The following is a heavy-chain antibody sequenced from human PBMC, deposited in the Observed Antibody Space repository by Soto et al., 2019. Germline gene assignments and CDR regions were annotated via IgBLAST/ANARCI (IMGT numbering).Heavy chain of an antibody. J-gene: IGHJ5*02. Sequence: GGSLRLSCAASGFTFSSYWMSWVRQAPGKGLEWVANIKQDGSEKYYVDSVKGRFTISRDNAKNSLYLQMNSLRAKDTAVYYCARDPYSSSWEPWFDPWGQGTLVTVSS. CDR1: GFTFSSYW. CDR3: ARDPYSSSWEPWFDP. CDR2: IKQDGSEK. V-gene: IGHV3-7*01. D-gene: IGHD6-13*01.